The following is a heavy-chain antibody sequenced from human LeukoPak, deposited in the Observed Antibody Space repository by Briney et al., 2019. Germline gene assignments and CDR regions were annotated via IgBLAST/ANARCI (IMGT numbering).Heavy chain of an antibody. CDR2: ISGSGGTT. J-gene: IGHJ4*02. CDR3: AKEGNSGSYYSIDY. Sequence: GGSLRLSCAVSGITFNFYAMSWVRQAPGKGLERVSGISGSGGTTYYADSVKGRFTVSRDNSKNTLFLQMNSLRAEDTAVYYCAKEGNSGSYYSIDYWGQGTLVTVSS. D-gene: IGHD1-26*01. CDR1: GITFNFYA. V-gene: IGHV3-23*01.